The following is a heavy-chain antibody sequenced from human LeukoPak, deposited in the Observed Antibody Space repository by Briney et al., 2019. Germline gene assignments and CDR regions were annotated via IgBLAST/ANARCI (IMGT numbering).Heavy chain of an antibody. CDR3: ARQDGSAWYYFDY. CDR2: IYPDNSDT. J-gene: IGHJ4*02. V-gene: IGHV5-51*01. Sequence: GESLKISCKGSGYSFDNYWLAWVRQMPGKGLEWMGIIYPDNSDTRYSPSFQGQVTISADKSISTAYLQWSSLKASETAMYYCARQDGSAWYYFDYWGQGTLVTVSS. D-gene: IGHD6-19*01. CDR1: GYSFDNYW.